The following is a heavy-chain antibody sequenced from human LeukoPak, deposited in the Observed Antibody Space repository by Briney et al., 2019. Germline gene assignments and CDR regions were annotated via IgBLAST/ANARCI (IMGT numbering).Heavy chain of an antibody. D-gene: IGHD3-9*01. V-gene: IGHV3-74*01. CDR2: INSDGSST. CDR1: GFTFSSYW. Sequence: PGGSLRLSCAASGFTFSSYWMHWVRQAPGKGLVRVSRINSDGSSTSYADSVKGRFTISRDNAKNTLYLQMNSLRAEDTAVYYCARDRAYYDILTGYWYYFDYWGQGTLVTVSS. J-gene: IGHJ4*02. CDR3: ARDRAYYDILTGYWYYFDY.